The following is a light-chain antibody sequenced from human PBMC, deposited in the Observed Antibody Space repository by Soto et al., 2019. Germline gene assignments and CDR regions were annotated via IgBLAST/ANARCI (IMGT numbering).Light chain of an antibody. CDR2: DVS. J-gene: IGLJ1*01. CDR1: SSDVGRYDY. V-gene: IGLV2-11*01. Sequence: QSALTQPASVSGSPGQSITISCTGTSSDVGRYDYVSWYQQHPGKAPKLIIYDVSERPSGFPDRFSGSKFGNTASLTISGLQAEDEDDYSCGSFAGSYTYVFGTGTKVKVL. CDR3: GSFAGSYTYV.